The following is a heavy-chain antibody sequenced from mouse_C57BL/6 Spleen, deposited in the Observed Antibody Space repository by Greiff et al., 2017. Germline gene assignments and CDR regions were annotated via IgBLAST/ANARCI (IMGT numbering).Heavy chain of an antibody. CDR3: ARAIYYYGSSYPYAMDY. J-gene: IGHJ4*01. CDR2: ISDGGSYT. Sequence: EVKLMESGGGLVKPGGSLKLSCAASGFTFSSYAMSWVRQTPEKRLEWVATISDGGSYTYSPDNVKGRFTISRDNAKNNLYLQMSHLKSEDTAMYYCARAIYYYGSSYPYAMDYWGQGTSVTVSS. CDR1: GFTFSSYA. V-gene: IGHV5-4*03. D-gene: IGHD1-1*01.